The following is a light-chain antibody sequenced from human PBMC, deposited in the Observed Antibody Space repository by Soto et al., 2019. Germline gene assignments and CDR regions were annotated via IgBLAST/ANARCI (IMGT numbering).Light chain of an antibody. CDR2: EVT. CDR3: SSYTRNTALV. J-gene: IGLJ1*01. Sequence: QSVLTQPASVSGCPGQSITISCTGTSIDIGPYDYVSWYQQHPGKAPKLMIYEVTNRPSGVSHRFSGSKSGSTASLTISGLQAEDEADYYCSSYTRNTALVFGPGTKVTVL. V-gene: IGLV2-14*01. CDR1: SIDIGPYDY.